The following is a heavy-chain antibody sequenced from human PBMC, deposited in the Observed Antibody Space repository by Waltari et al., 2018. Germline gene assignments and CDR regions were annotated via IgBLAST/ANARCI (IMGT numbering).Heavy chain of an antibody. V-gene: IGHV4-39*07. Sequence: QLQLQESGPGLVKPSETLSLTCTVSGGSISSSSYYWGWIRQPPGKGLEWIGSIYYSGRTYYNPSLKSRVTISVDTSKNQFSLKLSSVTAADTAVYYCARDRDIVVVPAAIGAFDIWGQGTMVTVSS. CDR2: IYYSGRT. CDR3: ARDRDIVVVPAAIGAFDI. D-gene: IGHD2-2*02. CDR1: GGSISSSSYY. J-gene: IGHJ3*02.